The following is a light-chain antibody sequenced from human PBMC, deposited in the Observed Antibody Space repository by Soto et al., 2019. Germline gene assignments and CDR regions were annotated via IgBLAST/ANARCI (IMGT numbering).Light chain of an antibody. CDR1: HGISIW. V-gene: IGKV1-5*03. Sequence: DIQRTQSPSTLSASIRDRGTITCRASHGISIWLAWYQQKPGTAPKLLIYKASSLESGVPSRFSGSGSGTEFTLTISSLQPDDFATYYCQQYNSYWTFGQGSKVDIK. CDR2: KAS. J-gene: IGKJ1*01. CDR3: QQYNSYWT.